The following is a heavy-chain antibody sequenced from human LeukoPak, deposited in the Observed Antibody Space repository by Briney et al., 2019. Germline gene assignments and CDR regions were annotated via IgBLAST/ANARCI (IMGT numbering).Heavy chain of an antibody. CDR1: GGSISSYY. D-gene: IGHD3-22*01. J-gene: IGHJ6*03. Sequence: PSETLSLTCTVSGGSISSYYWSWIRQPAGKGLEWIGRIYTSGSTNYNPSLKSRVTMSVDTSKNQFSLKLSSVTAADTAVYYCARGGYDSSGYYPPYYYYYMDVWGKGTTVTVSS. CDR2: IYTSGST. CDR3: ARGGYDSSGYYPPYYYYYMDV. V-gene: IGHV4-4*07.